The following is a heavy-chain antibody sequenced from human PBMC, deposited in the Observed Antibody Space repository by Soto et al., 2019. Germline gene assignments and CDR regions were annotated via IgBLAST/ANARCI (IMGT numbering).Heavy chain of an antibody. D-gene: IGHD2-2*01. CDR3: ARAPIVVVPAAMRPYYFDY. Sequence: ASVKVSCKASGGTFSSYAISWVRQAPGQGLEWMGGIIPIFGTANYAQKFQGRVTITADESTSTAYMELSSLRSEDTAVYYCARAPIVVVPAAMRPYYFDYWGQGTLVTVSS. J-gene: IGHJ4*02. V-gene: IGHV1-69*13. CDR1: GGTFSSYA. CDR2: IIPIFGTA.